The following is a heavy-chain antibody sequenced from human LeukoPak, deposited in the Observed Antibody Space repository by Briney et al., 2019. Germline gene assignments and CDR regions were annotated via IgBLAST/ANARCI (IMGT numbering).Heavy chain of an antibody. V-gene: IGHV3-23*01. D-gene: IGHD5-18*01. Sequence: GGSLRLSCAASGLSFSNYAMSWVRQAPGKGLEWVSAISGSGGSTYYADSVKGRFTISRDNSKNTLYLQMNSLRAEDTAVYYCAKGSGYSYGYFDYWGQGTLVTVSS. CDR2: ISGSGGST. CDR3: AKGSGYSYGYFDY. J-gene: IGHJ4*02. CDR1: GLSFSNYA.